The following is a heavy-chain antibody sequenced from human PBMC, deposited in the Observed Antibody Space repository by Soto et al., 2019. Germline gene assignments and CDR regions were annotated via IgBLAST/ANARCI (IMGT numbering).Heavy chain of an antibody. V-gene: IGHV6-1*01. J-gene: IGHJ4*02. CDR1: GDSVSSNSAA. Sequence: KQSQTLSLTCAISGDSVSSNSAAWNWIRQSPSRGLEWLGRTYYRSKWYNDYAVSVKSRITINPDTSKNQFSLQLNSVTPEDTAVYYCARASKDYYDSSGYWNYFDYWGQGTLVTVSS. D-gene: IGHD3-22*01. CDR3: ARASKDYYDSSGYWNYFDY. CDR2: TYYRSKWYN.